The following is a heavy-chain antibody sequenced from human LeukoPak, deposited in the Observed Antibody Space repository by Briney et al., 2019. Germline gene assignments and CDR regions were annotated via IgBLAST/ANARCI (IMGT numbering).Heavy chain of an antibody. V-gene: IGHV3-9*01. CDR1: GFTFDDYA. J-gene: IGHJ3*02. D-gene: IGHD6-19*01. Sequence: GRSLRLSCAASGFTFDDYAMHWVRQAPGKGLEWVSGISWNSGSIGYADSVKGRFTISRDNAKNSLYLQMNSLRAEDTALYYCAKDGGGWYQSSAYAFDIWGQGTMVTVSS. CDR2: ISWNSGSI. CDR3: AKDGGGWYQSSAYAFDI.